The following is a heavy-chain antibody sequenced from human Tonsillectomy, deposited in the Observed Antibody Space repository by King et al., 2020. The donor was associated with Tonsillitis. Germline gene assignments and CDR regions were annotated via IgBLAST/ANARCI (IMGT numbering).Heavy chain of an antibody. CDR1: GGSFSDYY. V-gene: IGHV4-34*01. J-gene: IGHJ4*02. D-gene: IGHD6-19*01. CDR2: INHSGSI. CDR3: ARAQYSSGWYDY. Sequence: VQLQQWGAGLLKPSETLSLTCAVYGGSFSDYYWSWIRQPPGKGLEWIGEINHSGSINYNPSLKSRVTISVDTSQNQFSLILSSVTAADTAVYYCARAQYSSGWYDYWGQGTLVTVSS.